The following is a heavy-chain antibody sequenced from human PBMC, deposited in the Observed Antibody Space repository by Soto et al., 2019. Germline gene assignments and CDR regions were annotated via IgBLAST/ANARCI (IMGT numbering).Heavy chain of an antibody. CDR1: GYSFTNYG. Sequence: QDQLVQSGVEVKKPGASVKVSCKASGYSFTNYGITWVRQAPGQGFEWMGWISAYNGNTNYAQKCQGRVTMTTDASTSQAYLELRSLRSDDTAVYYCARDRGVAPPVAGNTHYYYYMDVWGKGTTVTVSS. J-gene: IGHJ6*03. CDR2: ISAYNGNT. CDR3: ARDRGVAPPVAGNTHYYYYMDV. V-gene: IGHV1-18*01. D-gene: IGHD6-19*01.